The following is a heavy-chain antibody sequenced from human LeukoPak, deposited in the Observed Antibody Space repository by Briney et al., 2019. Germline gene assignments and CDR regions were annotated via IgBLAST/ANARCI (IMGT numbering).Heavy chain of an antibody. CDR2: IKQDGSAK. Sequence: GGSLRLSCAASGFTFSSYSMNWVRQAPGKGLEWVANIKQDGSAKHYVGSVQGRFTISRDNAKTSLYLQMNSLRAEDTAVYYCARDYYASGTHDFWGQGTLVTVSS. D-gene: IGHD3-10*01. CDR3: ARDYYASGTHDF. J-gene: IGHJ4*02. V-gene: IGHV3-7*04. CDR1: GFTFSSYS.